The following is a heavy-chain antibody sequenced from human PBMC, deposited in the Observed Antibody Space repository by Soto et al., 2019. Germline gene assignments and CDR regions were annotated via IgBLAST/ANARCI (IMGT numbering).Heavy chain of an antibody. J-gene: IGHJ5*02. CDR1: GFTLSSYS. D-gene: IGHD7-27*01. Sequence: PGGSLRLSCAASGFTLSSYSMNWVRQAPGKGLEWVSSISSSSSYIYYADSVKGRFTISRDNAKNSLYLQMNSLRAEDTAVYYCARDPTNLYNWFDPWGQGTLVTVSS. CDR3: ARDPTNLYNWFDP. V-gene: IGHV3-21*01. CDR2: ISSSSSYI.